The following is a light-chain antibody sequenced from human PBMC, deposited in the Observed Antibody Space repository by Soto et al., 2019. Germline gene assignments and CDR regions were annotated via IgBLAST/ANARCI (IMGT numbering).Light chain of an antibody. CDR1: QSVSSN. J-gene: IGKJ2*01. CDR2: DTS. CDR3: QQRSTWPPGYT. V-gene: IGKV3-11*01. Sequence: EIVMTQSPATLSVSPGERATLSCRASQSVSSNLAWYQQKPGQAPRLLIYDTSKRATGVATRFSGSGSGTDFTLTISSLEPEDFALYYCQQRSTWPPGYTFGQGTKLEIK.